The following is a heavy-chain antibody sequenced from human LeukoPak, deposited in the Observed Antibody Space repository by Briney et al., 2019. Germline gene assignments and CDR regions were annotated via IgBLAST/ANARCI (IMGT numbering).Heavy chain of an antibody. CDR2: IYFSGKT. Sequence: SGTLSLTCAVSGGSISSSNWWSWVRQPPGKGLEWIGTIYFSGKTYYNPSLKSRVTISMDTSKNQFSLRLSSVTAADTAVYYCARLIGLPSFDFWGQGTLVTVSS. CDR1: GGSISSSNW. CDR3: ARLIGLPSFDF. V-gene: IGHV4-4*02. D-gene: IGHD3-16*02. J-gene: IGHJ4*02.